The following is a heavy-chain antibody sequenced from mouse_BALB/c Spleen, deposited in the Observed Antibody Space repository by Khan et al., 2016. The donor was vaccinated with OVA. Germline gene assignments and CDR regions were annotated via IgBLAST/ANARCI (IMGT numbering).Heavy chain of an antibody. Sequence: EVQLQESGPGLVKPSQTLSLTCSVTGDSITSGYWNWIRKFPGNKLDYMGYIRYSGNTYYNPSLKSRITITRDTSKNQYYLQLNSVTTEDTATYXCACEQRGFAYWGQGTLVTVSA. V-gene: IGHV3-8*02. D-gene: IGHD6-1*01. J-gene: IGHJ3*01. CDR2: IRYSGNT. CDR1: GDSITSGY. CDR3: ACEQRGFAY.